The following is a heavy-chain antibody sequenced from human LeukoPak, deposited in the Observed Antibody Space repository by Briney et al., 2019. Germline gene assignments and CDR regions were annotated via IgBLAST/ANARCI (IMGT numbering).Heavy chain of an antibody. V-gene: IGHV6-1*01. CDR1: GDSVSSNSAA. Sequence: SQTLSLTCAISGDSVSSNSAAWNWIRQSPSRGLEWLGSTYYRSKWYNDYAVSVKSRITINPDTSKNQFSLKLSSVTAADTAVYYCARAVVVVVAATLRGDAFDIWGQGTMVTVSS. J-gene: IGHJ3*02. CDR3: ARAVVVVVAATLRGDAFDI. CDR2: TYYRSKWYN. D-gene: IGHD2-15*01.